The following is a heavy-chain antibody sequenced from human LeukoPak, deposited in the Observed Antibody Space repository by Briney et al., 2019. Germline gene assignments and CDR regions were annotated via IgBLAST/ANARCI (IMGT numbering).Heavy chain of an antibody. D-gene: IGHD1-26*01. Sequence: SVKVSCKASGGSFSSYAISWVRQAPGQGLEWMGGIIPILGTANYAQKFQGRVTITADESTSTTYMDLSSLRSEDTAVYYCARSYRSYYYYYMDVWGKGTTVTISS. CDR2: IIPILGTA. CDR3: ARSYRSYYYYYMDV. CDR1: GGSFSSYA. V-gene: IGHV1-69*13. J-gene: IGHJ6*03.